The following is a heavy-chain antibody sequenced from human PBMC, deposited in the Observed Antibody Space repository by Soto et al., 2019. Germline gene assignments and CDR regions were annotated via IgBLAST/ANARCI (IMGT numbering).Heavy chain of an antibody. V-gene: IGHV1-2*02. J-gene: IGHJ5*02. CDR3: ARTVLLWFGELFWFDP. Sequence: QVQLVQSGSEVKKPGASVKVSCKASGYTFTGYYMHWVRQAPGQGLAWMGWINPNSGGTNYAQKFQGRVTMTRDTSISTAYMELSRLRSDDTAVYYCARTVLLWFGELFWFDPWGQGTLVTVSS. D-gene: IGHD3-10*01. CDR1: GYTFTGYY. CDR2: INPNSGGT.